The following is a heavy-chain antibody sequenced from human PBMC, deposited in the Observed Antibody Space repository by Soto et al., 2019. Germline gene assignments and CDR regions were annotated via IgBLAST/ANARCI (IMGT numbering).Heavy chain of an antibody. CDR3: ARGGYDYSKPFDY. D-gene: IGHD4-4*01. J-gene: IGHJ4*02. Sequence: EVQLVESGGGLVQPGGSLRLSCAASGFTFNRYWMKWVRQAPGRGLEWMGNINQDGSEKHYVDSVKGRFTISSDNAKDAVYLQMNSLKAEETAMYYCARGGYDYSKPFDYWGQGTLVSVSS. CDR1: GFTFNRYW. CDR2: INQDGSEK. V-gene: IGHV3-7*04.